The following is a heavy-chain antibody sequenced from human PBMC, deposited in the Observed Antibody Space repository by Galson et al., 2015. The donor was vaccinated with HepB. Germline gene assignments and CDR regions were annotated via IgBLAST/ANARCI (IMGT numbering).Heavy chain of an antibody. CDR2: IYWNDDK. D-gene: IGHD3/OR15-3a*01. Sequence: PALVKPTQTLTLTCTFSGFSLRASGVGVGWIRQPPGKALEWLALIYWNDDKRYASSLKTKLTITKDTSKNQVVLTMTNVYPVDTGTYYCAHFLGLVGPNFDYWGQGILVTVSS. CDR1: GFSLRASGVG. J-gene: IGHJ4*02. CDR3: AHFLGLVGPNFDY. V-gene: IGHV2-5*01.